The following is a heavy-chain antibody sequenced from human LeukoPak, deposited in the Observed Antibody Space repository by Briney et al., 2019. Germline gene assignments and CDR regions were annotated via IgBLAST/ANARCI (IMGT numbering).Heavy chain of an antibody. D-gene: IGHD4-17*01. CDR3: ARRGLSDFYYYYMDV. J-gene: IGHJ6*03. CDR2: ISAYNGNT. Sequence: ASVKVSCKXSGYTFNQYGITWARQAPGQELEWMGRISAYNGNTNYAQKLQGRVIMTTDTSTSTAYMELRSLRSDDTAVYYCARRGLSDFYYYYMDVWGKGTTVTVSS. V-gene: IGHV1-18*01. CDR1: GYTFNQYG.